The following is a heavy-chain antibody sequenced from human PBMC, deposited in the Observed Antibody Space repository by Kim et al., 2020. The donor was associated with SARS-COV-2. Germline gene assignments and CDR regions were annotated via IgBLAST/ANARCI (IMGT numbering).Heavy chain of an antibody. CDR3: ARDQGLWRVRGVHFDY. CDR1: GGSISSYY. Sequence: SETLSLTCTVSGGSISSYYWSWIRQPAGKGLEWIGRIYTSGSTNYNPSLKSRVTMSVDTSKNQFSLKLSSVTAADTAVYYCARDQGLWRVRGVHFDYWGQGTLVTVSS. V-gene: IGHV4-4*07. J-gene: IGHJ4*02. D-gene: IGHD3-10*01. CDR2: IYTSGST.